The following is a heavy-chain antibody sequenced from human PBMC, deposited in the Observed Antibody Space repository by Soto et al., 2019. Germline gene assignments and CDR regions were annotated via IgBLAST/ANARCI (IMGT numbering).Heavy chain of an antibody. CDR1: GGTFSSYA. V-gene: IGHV1-69*13. CDR3: ARDAEYSSSSTPFDY. D-gene: IGHD6-6*01. Sequence: ASVKVSCKASGGTFSSYAISWVRQAPGQGLEWMGGIIPIFGTANYAQKFQGRVTITADESTSTAYMELSSLRSEDTAVYYCARDAEYSSSSTPFDYWGQGTLVTVSS. J-gene: IGHJ4*02. CDR2: IIPIFGTA.